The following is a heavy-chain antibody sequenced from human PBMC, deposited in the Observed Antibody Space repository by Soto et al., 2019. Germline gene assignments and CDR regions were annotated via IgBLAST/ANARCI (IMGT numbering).Heavy chain of an antibody. D-gene: IGHD3-3*01. J-gene: IGHJ6*02. CDR2: IIPLFGTA. V-gene: IGHV1-69*13. CDR3: AREGNFWSGSGYYYYYGMDV. CDR1: GGTFSSYA. Sequence: SVKVSCKASGGTFSSYAISWVRKAPGQGLELMGGIIPLFGTANYAQKFQGRVTITADESTGTAYMELSSLRSEDTAVYYCAREGNFWSGSGYYYYYGMDVWGQGTTVTVSS.